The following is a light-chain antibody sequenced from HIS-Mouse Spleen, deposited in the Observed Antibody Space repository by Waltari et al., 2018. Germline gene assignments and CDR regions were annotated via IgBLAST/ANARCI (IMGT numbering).Light chain of an antibody. J-gene: IGKJ2*01. CDR1: QSVLYSSNNKNY. Sequence: DIVMTQSPDSLAVSLGERATIHCKSSQSVLYSSNNKNYLAWYQQKPGQPPKLLIYWASTRDSWFPDRFSGSGSGTDFTLTISILPSSLFSFSSFPPSSHTPYTFGQGTKLEIK. V-gene: IGKV4-1*01. CDR3: PPSSHTPYT. CDR2: WAS.